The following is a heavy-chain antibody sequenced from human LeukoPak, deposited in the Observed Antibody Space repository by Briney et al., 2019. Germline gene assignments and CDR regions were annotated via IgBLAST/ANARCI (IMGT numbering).Heavy chain of an antibody. CDR3: ARVEHYYYMDV. CDR2: INWNGGST. V-gene: IGHV3-20*01. D-gene: IGHD5-24*01. J-gene: IGHJ6*03. CDR1: GFTFDDYG. Sequence: GGSLRLSCAASGFTFDDYGMSWVRQAPGKGLEWVSGINWNGGSTGYADSVKGRFTISRDNAKNSLCLQMNSLRAEDTALYHCARVEHYYYMDVWGKGTTVTVSS.